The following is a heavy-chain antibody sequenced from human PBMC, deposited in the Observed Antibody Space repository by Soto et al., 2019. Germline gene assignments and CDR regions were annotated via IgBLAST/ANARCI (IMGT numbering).Heavy chain of an antibody. J-gene: IGHJ4*02. Sequence: QVQLQESGPGLVKPSQTLSLTCTVSGGSISSGAYYWSWIRQHPGKGLEWIGYIYYSGSTYYNPSLKSRVPISVAPHTHQFSLNLSSVTAAATSVYYCARYYGGAGSSPYYSGQGPLVTVSS. CDR3: ARYYGGAGSSPYY. V-gene: IGHV4-31*03. CDR2: IYYSGST. CDR1: GGSISSGAYY. D-gene: IGHD3-10*01.